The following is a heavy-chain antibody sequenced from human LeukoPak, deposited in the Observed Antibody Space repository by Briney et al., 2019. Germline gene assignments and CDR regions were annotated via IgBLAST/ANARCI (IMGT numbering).Heavy chain of an antibody. CDR1: GFTFSIYS. D-gene: IGHD6-6*01. J-gene: IGHJ4*02. CDR2: IISSGSYI. CDR3: ARDLWDSTSNN. V-gene: IGHV3-21*01. Sequence: PGGSLRLSCAASGFTFSIYSMDWVRQAPGKGLEWVSSIISSGSYIYYADSVKGRFTISRDNAKNSLYLQMNSLRAEDTAVYYCARDLWDSTSNNWGQGTLVTVSS.